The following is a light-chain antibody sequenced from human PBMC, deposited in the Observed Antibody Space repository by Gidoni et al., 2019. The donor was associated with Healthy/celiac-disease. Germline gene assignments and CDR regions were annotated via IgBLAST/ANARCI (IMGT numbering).Light chain of an antibody. CDR1: QAINSN. J-gene: IGKJ4*01. CDR2: GAS. V-gene: IGKV3-15*01. CDR3: HQYRNWPSLT. Sequence: EVVMTQSTAIVCVSTGDTATLPCRASQAINSNLAWYQQRPGQAPRLLIYGASPRATGIPARFSGSGSGTEFTLTISSLQFEDFAVYYCHQYRNWPSLTFGGGTKVDIK.